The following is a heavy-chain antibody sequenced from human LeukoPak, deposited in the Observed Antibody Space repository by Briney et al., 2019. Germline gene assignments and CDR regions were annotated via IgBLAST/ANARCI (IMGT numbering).Heavy chain of an antibody. CDR3: ARRDYSKPHPFDY. CDR1: GGTFSSYA. CDR2: IIPIFGTA. J-gene: IGHJ4*02. Sequence: GASVKVSCKASGGTFSSYAISWVRQAPGQGLEWMGGIIPIFGTANYAQKFQGRVTITADESTSTAYMELSSLRSEDTAVYYCARRDYSKPHPFDYWGQGTLVTVSS. D-gene: IGHD4-11*01. V-gene: IGHV1-69*01.